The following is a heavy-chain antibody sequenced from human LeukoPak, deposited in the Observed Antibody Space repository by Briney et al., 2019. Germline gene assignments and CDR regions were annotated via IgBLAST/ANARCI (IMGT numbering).Heavy chain of an antibody. J-gene: IGHJ4*02. D-gene: IGHD3-10*01. V-gene: IGHV3-30*02. Sequence: GGSLRLSCAASGFTFSNYGMHWVRQAPGKGLEWVAFIRYDGSNKYYADSVKGRFTISRDNSKNTLYLQMNSLRAEDTAVYYCAKGPPAGSYYFDYWGQGTLVTVSS. CDR3: AKGPPAGSYYFDY. CDR2: IRYDGSNK. CDR1: GFTFSNYG.